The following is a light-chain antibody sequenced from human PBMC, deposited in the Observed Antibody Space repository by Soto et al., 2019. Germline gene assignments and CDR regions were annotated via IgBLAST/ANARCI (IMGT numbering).Light chain of an antibody. CDR1: QSVSSS. CDR3: QQYGSSPT. V-gene: IGKV3-20*01. CDR2: GAS. Sequence: EIVLTQSPGTLSLSPGERATLSCRASQSVSSSLAWYQQKPGQAPRLLIYGASSRATGIPDRFSGSGSGTDFTLTISSLEPEDFAVYYCQQYGSSPTFGQGTKVDIK. J-gene: IGKJ1*01.